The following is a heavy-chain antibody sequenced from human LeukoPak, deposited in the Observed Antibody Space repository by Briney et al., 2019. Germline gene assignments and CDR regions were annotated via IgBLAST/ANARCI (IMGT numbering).Heavy chain of an antibody. CDR3: AGAHCGGDCYSGRAFDI. Sequence: SETLSLTCDVFGGSFTDYYLTWIRQPPGTGLEWIGEINHSGSTNYNPSLKSRLTISVVTSKNQFSLKLSSVTAADTAVYYCAGAHCGGDCYSGRAFDIWGQGTMVTVSS. CDR1: GGSFTDYY. D-gene: IGHD2-21*02. CDR2: INHSGST. V-gene: IGHV4-34*01. J-gene: IGHJ3*02.